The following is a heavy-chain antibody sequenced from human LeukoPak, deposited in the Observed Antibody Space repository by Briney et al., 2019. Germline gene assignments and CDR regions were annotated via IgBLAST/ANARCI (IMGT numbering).Heavy chain of an antibody. CDR3: VSFYETN. D-gene: IGHD2-2*01. CDR2: VNSDGSWT. Sequence: GGSLRLSCAASGFTFSSYWMHWVRQAPGKGLVWVSHVNSDGSWTSHADSVKGRFTISKDNAKNTVYLQMNNLRTEDTAVYYCVSFYETNWGRGTLVTVSS. CDR1: GFTFSSYW. J-gene: IGHJ4*02. V-gene: IGHV3-74*01.